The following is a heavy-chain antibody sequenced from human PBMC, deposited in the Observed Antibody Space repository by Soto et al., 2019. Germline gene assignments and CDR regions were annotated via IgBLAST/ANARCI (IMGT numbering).Heavy chain of an antibody. CDR1: GFTFSSYG. CDR2: ISYDGSNK. D-gene: IGHD6-19*01. J-gene: IGHJ4*02. V-gene: IGHV3-30*18. CDR3: AKGGQQWLVVDY. Sequence: QVQLVESGGGVVQPGRSLRLSCAASGFTFSSYGMHWVRQAPGKGLEWVAVISYDGSNKYYADSVKGRFTISRDNSKNTLYLQMKSLRAEDTAVYYCAKGGQQWLVVDYWGQGTLVTVSS.